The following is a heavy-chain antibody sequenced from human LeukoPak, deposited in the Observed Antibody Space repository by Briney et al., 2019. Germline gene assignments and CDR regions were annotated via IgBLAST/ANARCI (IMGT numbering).Heavy chain of an antibody. CDR2: IIPILGIA. Sequence: SVKVSCKASGGTFSSYAISWVRQAPGQGLEWMGRIIPILGIANYAQKFQGRVTITADKSTSTAYMELSSLRSEDTAVYYCARDALRIGGLFPIRDWGQGTLVTVSS. CDR3: ARDALRIGGLFPIRD. CDR1: GGTFSSYA. J-gene: IGHJ4*02. D-gene: IGHD3-16*01. V-gene: IGHV1-69*04.